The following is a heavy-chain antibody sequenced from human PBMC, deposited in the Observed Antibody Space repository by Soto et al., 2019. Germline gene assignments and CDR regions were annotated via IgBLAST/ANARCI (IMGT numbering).Heavy chain of an antibody. V-gene: IGHV3-7*01. CDR1: GFTFSRYW. CDR2: IKQDGTEK. CDR3: ARGDTPMITGMDSFDI. J-gene: IGHJ3*02. D-gene: IGHD5-18*01. Sequence: PGGSLRLSCAASGFTFSRYWMNWVRQAPGKGLEWVANIKQDGTEKNYVDSVKGRFTISRDNARNSLYLQMDSLRAEDTAVYFCARGDTPMITGMDSFDIWGQGTMLTVS.